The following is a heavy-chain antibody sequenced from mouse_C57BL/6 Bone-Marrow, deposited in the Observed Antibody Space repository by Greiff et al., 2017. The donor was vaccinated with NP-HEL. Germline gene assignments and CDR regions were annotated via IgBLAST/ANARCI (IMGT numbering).Heavy chain of an antibody. CDR1: GFSLTSYA. D-gene: IGHD1-1*01. Sequence: VQLVESGPGLVAPSQSLSITCTVSGFSLTSYAISWVRQPPGKGLEWLGVIWTGGGTNYNSALKSRLSISKDNSKSQVFLKMNSLQTDDTARYFCATLPITTVVAPRFAYWGQGTLVTVSA. J-gene: IGHJ3*01. V-gene: IGHV2-9-1*01. CDR3: ATLPITTVVAPRFAY. CDR2: IWTGGGT.